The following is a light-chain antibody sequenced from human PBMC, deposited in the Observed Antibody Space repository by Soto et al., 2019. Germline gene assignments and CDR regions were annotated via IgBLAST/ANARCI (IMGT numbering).Light chain of an antibody. V-gene: IGLV2-14*01. CDR1: SSDVGGSNY. CDR3: SSYTSSSLYV. J-gene: IGLJ1*01. CDR2: DVS. Sequence: QSALTQPASVSGSPGQSITISCTGTSSDVGGSNYVSWYQQLPGKAPKLMIYDVSDRPSGVSNRFSGSKSGNTASLTISGLQAEDEADYYCSSYTSSSLYVFGTGTSSPS.